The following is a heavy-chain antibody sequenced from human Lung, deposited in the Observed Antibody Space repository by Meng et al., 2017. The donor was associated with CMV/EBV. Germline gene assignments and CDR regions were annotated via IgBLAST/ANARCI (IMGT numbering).Heavy chain of an antibody. CDR3: ARDLGYSSSWYFQYYFDC. CDR2: INPSDNTT. Sequence: SVKVSXKASGYTLTNYYIHWVRQDPGQGLEWMGIINPSDNTTIYAQKFQGRVTMTRDTSTSTVYMELSSLRSDDTALYYCARDLGYSSSWYFQYYFDCWGQGTXVTVSS. CDR1: GYTLTNYY. J-gene: IGHJ4*02. D-gene: IGHD6-13*01. V-gene: IGHV1-46*01.